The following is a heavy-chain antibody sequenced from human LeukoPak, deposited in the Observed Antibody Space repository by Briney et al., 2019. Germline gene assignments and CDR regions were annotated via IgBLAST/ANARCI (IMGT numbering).Heavy chain of an antibody. D-gene: IGHD5-12*01. CDR3: ARQNSGYDLGPFAY. J-gene: IGHJ4*02. CDR1: GDSISSSSNF. CDR2: ISYSGRT. Sequence: SETLSLTCSVSGDSISSSSNFWGWVRQPPGKGLEWIGSISYSGRTFYTPSLKSRVTISVDTSKNQASLKLTSVTAADTAVYYCARQNSGYDLGPFAYWGQGILVTVSS. V-gene: IGHV4-39*01.